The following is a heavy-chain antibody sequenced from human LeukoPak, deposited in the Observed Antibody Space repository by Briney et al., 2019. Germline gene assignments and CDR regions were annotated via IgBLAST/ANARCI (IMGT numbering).Heavy chain of an antibody. CDR1: GGSISSGSYY. CDR2: IYTSGST. J-gene: IGHJ4*02. D-gene: IGHD3-3*01. Sequence: SQTLSLTCTVSGGSISSGSYYWSWIRQPAGKGLEWIGRIYTSGSTNYNPSFKSRVTISVDTSKNQFSLKLSSVTAADTAVYYCARDPKLRFLEWPYFDYWGQGTLVTVSS. V-gene: IGHV4-61*02. CDR3: ARDPKLRFLEWPYFDY.